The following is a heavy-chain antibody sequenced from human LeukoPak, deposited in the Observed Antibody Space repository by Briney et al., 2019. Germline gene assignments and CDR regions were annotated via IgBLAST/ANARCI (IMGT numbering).Heavy chain of an antibody. CDR1: GGSISSSSYY. Sequence: SETLSLTCTVSGGSISSSSYYWGWIRQPPGKGLEWIGSIYYSGSTYYNPSLKSRVTISVDTSKNQFSLKLSSVTAADTAVYYCASDYTAMVRGENYWGQGTLVTVSS. D-gene: IGHD5-18*01. V-gene: IGHV4-39*01. CDR3: ASDYTAMVRGENY. J-gene: IGHJ4*02. CDR2: IYYSGST.